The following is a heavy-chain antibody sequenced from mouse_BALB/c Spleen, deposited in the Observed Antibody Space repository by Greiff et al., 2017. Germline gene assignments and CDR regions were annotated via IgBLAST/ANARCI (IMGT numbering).Heavy chain of an antibody. V-gene: IGHV5-6-5*01. CDR2: ISSGGST. D-gene: IGHD5-1*01. J-gene: IGHJ2*01. CDR1: GFTFSSYA. CDR3: AREYSYYFDY. Sequence: EVNVVESGGGLVKPGGSLKLSCAASGFTFSSYAMSWVRQTPEKRLEWVASISSGGSTYYPDSVKGRFTISRDNARNILYLQMSSLRSEDTAMYYCAREYSYYFDYWGQGTTLTVSS.